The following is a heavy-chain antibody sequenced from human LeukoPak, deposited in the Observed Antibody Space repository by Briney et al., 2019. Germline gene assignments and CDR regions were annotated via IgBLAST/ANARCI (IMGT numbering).Heavy chain of an antibody. D-gene: IGHD5-18*01. V-gene: IGHV3-7*01. Sequence: GGSLRLSCAASGFTFSNDWMSWVRQAPGKGLEWVANIKQEGSEIYYVDSVKGRFTISKDNAKNSLYLQMNSLRAEDTAVYYCARADTAMAAADYWGQGTLVTVSS. CDR3: ARADTAMAAADY. CDR2: IKQEGSEI. J-gene: IGHJ4*02. CDR1: GFTFSNDW.